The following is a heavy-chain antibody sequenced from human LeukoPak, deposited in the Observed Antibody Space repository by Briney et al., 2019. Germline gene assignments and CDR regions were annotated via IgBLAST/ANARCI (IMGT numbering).Heavy chain of an antibody. CDR3: ARVKITIFGDSHYYYMDV. CDR2: IYYSVST. J-gene: IGHJ6*03. Sequence: PSETLSLTCTVSGGSISSYYWSWIRQPPGKGLEWIGYIYYSVSTNYNPSLKSRVTVSVDTSKNQFSLRLSSVTAADTAVYYCARVKITIFGDSHYYYMDVWGKGTTDTVSS. CDR1: GGSISSYY. D-gene: IGHD3-3*01. V-gene: IGHV4-59*01.